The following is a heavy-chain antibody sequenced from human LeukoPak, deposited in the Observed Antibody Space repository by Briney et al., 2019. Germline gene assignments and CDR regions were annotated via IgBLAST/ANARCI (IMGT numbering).Heavy chain of an antibody. D-gene: IGHD4-17*01. Sequence: PGGSLRLPCAASGFTFDDYGMSWVRQAPGKGLEWVSGINWNGGSTGYADSVKGRFTISRDNAKNSLYLQMNRLRAEDTALYYCARDPNKAYGDQFDYWGQGTLVTVSS. CDR3: ARDPNKAYGDQFDY. CDR1: GFTFDDYG. V-gene: IGHV3-20*04. J-gene: IGHJ4*02. CDR2: INWNGGST.